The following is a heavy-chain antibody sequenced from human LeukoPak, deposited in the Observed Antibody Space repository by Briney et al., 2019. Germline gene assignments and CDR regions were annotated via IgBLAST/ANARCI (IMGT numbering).Heavy chain of an antibody. Sequence: SQSLSLTCTVSVGSISSYYWSWIPQPPAKGLECMGYNYTSGRTNYNPSLKSRVTISVDTAKNQFSLKLSSVTAADTALYYCARRYPRMVRGTGYYYYYYMDVWGKGTTVTVSS. CDR1: VGSISSYY. V-gene: IGHV4-4*08. CDR2: NYTSGRT. CDR3: ARRYPRMVRGTGYYYYYYMDV. D-gene: IGHD3-10*01. J-gene: IGHJ6*03.